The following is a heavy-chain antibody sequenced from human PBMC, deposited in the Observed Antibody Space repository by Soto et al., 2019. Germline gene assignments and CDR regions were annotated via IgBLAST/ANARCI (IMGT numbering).Heavy chain of an antibody. D-gene: IGHD2-2*01. CDR1: GFSINKYA. CDR2: FSGSGTPT. Sequence: GGSLRLSCTASGFSINKYAMSWVRQAPGKGLEWVSTFSGSGTPTYYADSVKGRFTISRDNSGNTLFLEMYSLRAEDTAVYYCARYIPGVRYYGMDVWGQGTTVTVSS. J-gene: IGHJ6*02. CDR3: ARYIPGVRYYGMDV. V-gene: IGHV3-23*01.